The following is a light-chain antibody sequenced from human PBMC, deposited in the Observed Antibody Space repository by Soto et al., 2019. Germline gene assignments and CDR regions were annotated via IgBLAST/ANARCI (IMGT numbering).Light chain of an antibody. CDR3: QTWVSGTL. J-gene: IGLJ2*01. CDR2: FNTDGSH. V-gene: IGLV4-69*01. Sequence: QLVLTQSPSASASLGASVKLTCTLSSGHSNFAIAWHQQQPEKGPRYLMKFNTDGSHRKGDGIPDRFSGSSSGAEYYLTISSLQSEDEATYYCQTWVSGTLFGGGTKLTVL. CDR1: SGHSNFA.